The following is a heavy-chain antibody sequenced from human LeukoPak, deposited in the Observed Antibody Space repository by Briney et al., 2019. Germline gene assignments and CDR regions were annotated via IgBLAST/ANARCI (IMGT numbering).Heavy chain of an antibody. CDR1: VFTVSSNY. V-gene: IGHV3-66*01. J-gene: IGHJ4*02. D-gene: IGHD3-10*01. Sequence: GGSLRLSCAASVFTVSSNYMSWVRQAPGKGLEWVSVIYSGGCTYYADSVKGRFTISRDNSKNTLYLQMNSLSAEDTAVYYCARDRWLGSYYLDYWGQGTLVTVSS. CDR3: ARDRWLGSYYLDY. CDR2: IYSGGCT.